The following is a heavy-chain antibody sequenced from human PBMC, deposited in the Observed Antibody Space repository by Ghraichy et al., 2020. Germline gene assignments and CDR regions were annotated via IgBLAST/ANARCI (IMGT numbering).Heavy chain of an antibody. CDR1: GYTFTSYD. D-gene: IGHD3-3*01. CDR3: ARGGLYDFWSGYYTSYYYGMDV. Sequence: ASVKVSCKASGYTFTSYDINWVRQATGQGLEWMGWMNPNSGNTGYAQKFQGRVTMTRNTSISTAYMELSSLRSEDTAVYYCARGGLYDFWSGYYTSYYYGMDVWGQGTTVTVSS. J-gene: IGHJ6*02. CDR2: MNPNSGNT. V-gene: IGHV1-8*01.